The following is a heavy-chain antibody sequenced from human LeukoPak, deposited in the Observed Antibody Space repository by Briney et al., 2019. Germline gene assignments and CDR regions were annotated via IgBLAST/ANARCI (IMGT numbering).Heavy chain of an antibody. CDR2: ISGSGGST. J-gene: IGHJ6*02. Sequence: GGSLRLSCAASGFTFSSYAMSWVRQAPGKGLEWVSSISGSGGSTYYADSVKGRFTISRDNPKNTLYLQMSSLRAEDTAVYYCAKGIRGGYGSDYYYGMDVWGQGTTVTVSS. CDR1: GFTFSSYA. V-gene: IGHV3-23*01. CDR3: AKGIRGGYGSDYYYGMDV. D-gene: IGHD5-12*01.